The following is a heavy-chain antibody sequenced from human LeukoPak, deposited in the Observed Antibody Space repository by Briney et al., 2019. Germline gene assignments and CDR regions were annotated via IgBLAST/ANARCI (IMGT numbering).Heavy chain of an antibody. V-gene: IGHV3-7*03. CDR1: GFTLSTYW. Sequence: GGSLRLSCAASGFTLSTYWMSWVRQAPGKGLEWLANIKQDGSEKNYVDSVKGRFTISRDNAKNSLYLQMNNLRVEDTAMYYCAGGTGFIIKDWGQGTLVTVSS. J-gene: IGHJ4*02. D-gene: IGHD3-9*01. CDR2: IKQDGSEK. CDR3: AGGTGFIIKD.